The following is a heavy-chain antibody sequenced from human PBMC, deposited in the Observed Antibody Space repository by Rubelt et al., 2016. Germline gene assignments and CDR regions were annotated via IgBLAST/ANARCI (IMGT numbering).Heavy chain of an antibody. J-gene: IGHJ5*02. D-gene: IGHD6-19*01. CDR3: VKSIAVTGAGWFDP. V-gene: IGHV3-23*01. CDR2: ISGRGDST. Sequence: EVQLLESGGGLVQPGGSLRLSCAASGFTFSSYAMTWVRQAPGKGLEWVSSISGRGDSTYYADSVKGRFTISRDNSKNTLYLQTSSLRAEDSAVYYCVKSIAVTGAGWFDPWGQGTLVTVSS. CDR1: GFTFSSYA.